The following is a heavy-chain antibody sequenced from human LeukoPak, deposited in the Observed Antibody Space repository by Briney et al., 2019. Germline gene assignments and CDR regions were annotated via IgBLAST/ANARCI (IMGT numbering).Heavy chain of an antibody. Sequence: SETLSLTCTVSGGSISSYYWSWIRQPPGKGLEWIGYIYYSGSTNYNPSLKSRVTISVDTSKNQFSLKLSSVTAADTAVYYCARDSSGYPTYWGQGTLVTVPS. CDR2: IYYSGST. V-gene: IGHV4-59*01. J-gene: IGHJ4*02. CDR1: GGSISSYY. CDR3: ARDSSGYPTY. D-gene: IGHD3-22*01.